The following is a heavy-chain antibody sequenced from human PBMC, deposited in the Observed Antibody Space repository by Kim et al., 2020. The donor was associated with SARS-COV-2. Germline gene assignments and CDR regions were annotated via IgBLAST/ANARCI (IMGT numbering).Heavy chain of an antibody. V-gene: IGHV4-39*01. CDR1: GGSISSSSYY. J-gene: IGHJ5*02. Sequence: SETLSLTCTVSGGSISSSSYYWGWIRQPPGKGLEWIGSIYYSGSTYYNPSLKSRVTISVDTSKNQFSLKLSSVTAADTAVYYCARHSPYYYDSSAMGGWFDHWGQGTLVTVSS. CDR3: ARHSPYYYDSSAMGGWFDH. CDR2: IYYSGST. D-gene: IGHD3-22*01.